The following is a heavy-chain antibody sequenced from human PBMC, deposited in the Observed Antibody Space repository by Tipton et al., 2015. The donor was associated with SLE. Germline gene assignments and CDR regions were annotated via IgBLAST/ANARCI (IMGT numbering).Heavy chain of an antibody. Sequence: TLSLTCAVSGYSISSGYYWGWIRQPPGKGLEWIGSIYHSGSTYYNPSLKSRVTISVDTSKNQFSLKLSSVTAADTAVYYCARHAPPGINFDYWGQGTLVTVSS. V-gene: IGHV4-38-2*01. J-gene: IGHJ4*02. D-gene: IGHD2-2*01. CDR1: GYSISSGYY. CDR2: IYHSGST. CDR3: ARHAPPGINFDY.